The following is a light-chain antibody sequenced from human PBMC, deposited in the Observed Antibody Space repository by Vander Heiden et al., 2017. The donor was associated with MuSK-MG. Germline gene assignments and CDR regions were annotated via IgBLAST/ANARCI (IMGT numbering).Light chain of an antibody. CDR3: PQRSYWPIT. J-gene: IGKJ5*01. CDR1: QSVSSY. V-gene: IGKV3-11*01. Sequence: EIVLTQSPATLSLSPGERATLSCRASQSVSSYLAWYQQKPGQAPRLLIYDASNRATGIPARFSGSGSGSDFSLTISSLEPEDFALYYCPQRSYWPITFGQGTRLEMK. CDR2: DAS.